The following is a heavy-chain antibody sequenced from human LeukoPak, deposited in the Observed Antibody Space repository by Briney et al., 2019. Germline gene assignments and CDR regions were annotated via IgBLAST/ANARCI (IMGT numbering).Heavy chain of an antibody. CDR3: ARVIAVAGRGDYFDY. CDR1: GGSFSGYY. CDR2: IYYSGST. D-gene: IGHD6-19*01. V-gene: IGHV4-59*01. Sequence: SETLSLTCAVYGGSFSGYYWSWLRQPPGKGLERIGYIYYSGSTNYNPSLKSRVTISVDTSKNQFSLKLSSVTAADTAVYYCARVIAVAGRGDYFDYWGQGTLVTVSS. J-gene: IGHJ4*02.